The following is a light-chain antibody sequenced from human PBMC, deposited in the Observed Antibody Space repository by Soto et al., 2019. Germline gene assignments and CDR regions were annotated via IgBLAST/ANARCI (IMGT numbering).Light chain of an antibody. CDR1: SSNIGNNY. V-gene: IGLV1-51*01. CDR3: GTWDSSLSAGGV. Sequence: QSVLTQPPSVSAAPGQKVTISCSGRSSNIGNNYVSWYQQLPGTAPKLLIYDNNKRPSGIPDRFSGSKSGTSATLGITGLQTGDEADYYCGTWDSSLSAGGVFGGGTKLTVL. CDR2: DNN. J-gene: IGLJ3*02.